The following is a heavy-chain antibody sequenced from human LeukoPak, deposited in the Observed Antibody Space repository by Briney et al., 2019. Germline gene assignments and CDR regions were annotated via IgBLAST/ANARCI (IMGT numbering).Heavy chain of an antibody. D-gene: IGHD4-17*01. CDR1: GGTFSSYA. CDR3: ATEGDYGDYGYFDY. Sequence: SVKVSCKASGGTFSSYAISWVRQAPGQGLEWMGRIIPILGIANYAQKFQGRVTMTEDTSTDTAYMELSSLRSEDTAVYYCATEGDYGDYGYFDYWGQGTLVTVSS. J-gene: IGHJ4*02. V-gene: IGHV1-69*04. CDR2: IIPILGIA.